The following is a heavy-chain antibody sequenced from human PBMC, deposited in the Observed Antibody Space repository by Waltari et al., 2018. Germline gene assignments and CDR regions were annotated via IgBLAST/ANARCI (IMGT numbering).Heavy chain of an antibody. Sequence: EVQLVESGGGLVQPGGSLRLSCAASGFTFSRYSMNWVPQAPGKGLEWVSYISSSSSTIYYADSVKVRFTISRDNVKNSLYLQMNSLRAEDTAVYYCAREDRSSSWFDYWGQGTLVTVSS. CDR1: GFTFSRYS. J-gene: IGHJ4*02. CDR2: ISSSSSTI. CDR3: AREDRSSSWFDY. D-gene: IGHD6-13*01. V-gene: IGHV3-48*01.